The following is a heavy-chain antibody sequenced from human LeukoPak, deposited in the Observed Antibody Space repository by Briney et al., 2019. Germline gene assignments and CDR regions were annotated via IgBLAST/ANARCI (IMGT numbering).Heavy chain of an antibody. CDR1: GITFSNYW. V-gene: IGHV3-74*01. CDR3: AKGGGKVQDY. CDR2: ISSDGSST. Sequence: PGGSLRLSCAASGITFSNYWMHWVRQAPGKGLVWVSRISSDGSSTNYADSVKGRFTISRDNAKNTLYLQMNSLRAEDTAVYYCAKGGGKVQDYWGQETLVTVSS. J-gene: IGHJ4*02. D-gene: IGHD4-23*01.